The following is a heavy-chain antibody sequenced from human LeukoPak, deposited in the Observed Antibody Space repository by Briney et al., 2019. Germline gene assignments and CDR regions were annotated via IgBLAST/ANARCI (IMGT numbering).Heavy chain of an antibody. CDR1: GYTFTGYY. CDR3: ARESYRDFDWLSPFDY. J-gene: IGHJ4*02. D-gene: IGHD3-9*01. CDR2: INPSGGST. Sequence: ASVKVSCEASGYTFTGYYMHWVRQAPGQGLEWMGIINPSGGSTSYAQKFQGRVTMTRDMSTSTVYMELSSLRSEDTAVYYCARESYRDFDWLSPFDYWGQGTLVTVSS. V-gene: IGHV1-46*01.